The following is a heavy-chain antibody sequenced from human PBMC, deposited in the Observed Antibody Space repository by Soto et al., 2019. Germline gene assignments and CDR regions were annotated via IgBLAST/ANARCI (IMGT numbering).Heavy chain of an antibody. J-gene: IGHJ5*02. CDR2: ISGSGGTT. D-gene: IGHD3-22*01. V-gene: IGHV3-23*01. CDR3: AKGATMILVAPLGS. Sequence: PGGSLRLSCTASGFTFSSSAMSWVRQAAGKRLEWVSAISGSGGTTYYADSAKGRFTISRDISKNTLYLQMNGLRADDTALYYCAKGATMILVAPLGSWGQGTLVTVSS. CDR1: GFTFSSSA.